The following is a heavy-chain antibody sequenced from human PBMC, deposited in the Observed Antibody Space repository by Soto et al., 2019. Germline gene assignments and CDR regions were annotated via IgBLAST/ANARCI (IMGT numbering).Heavy chain of an antibody. J-gene: IGHJ6*01. Sequence: GSLRLSCAASGFTFSSYGMHWVRQAPGKGLEWVAIISYDGSNKNYADSVKGRFTISRDNSKNTLYLQMNSLRAKDMAVYSCAKAKIRSSTRRDYSYGLDVWGQGTTVPVPS. D-gene: IGHD2-2*01. CDR1: GFTFSSYG. CDR3: AKAKIRSSTRRDYSYGLDV. CDR2: ISYDGSNK. V-gene: IGHV3-30*18.